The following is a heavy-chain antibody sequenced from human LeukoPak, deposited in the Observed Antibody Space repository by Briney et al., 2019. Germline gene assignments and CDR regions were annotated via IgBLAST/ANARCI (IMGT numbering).Heavy chain of an antibody. CDR1: GFTVSSNY. CDR3: ARAGASSSWFYDY. J-gene: IGHJ4*02. V-gene: IGHV3-53*01. CDR2: IYSGGST. Sequence: GGSLRLSCAASGFTVSSNYMSWVRQAPGKGLEWVSVIYSGGSTYYADSVKGRFTISRDNSKNTLYLQMNSLRAEDTAVYYCARAGASSSWFYDYWGQGTLVTVSS. D-gene: IGHD6-13*01.